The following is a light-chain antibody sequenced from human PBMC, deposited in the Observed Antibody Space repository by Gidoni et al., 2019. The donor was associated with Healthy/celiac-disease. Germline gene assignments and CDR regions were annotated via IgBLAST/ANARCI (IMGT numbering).Light chain of an antibody. CDR1: SSDVGSYNL. CDR2: EGS. CDR3: CSYAGSSTLL. Sequence: QSALTQPASVSGSPGQSITLSCTGTSSDVGSYNLFSWYQQHPGKAPKLMIYEGSKRPSGVSNRFSGSKYGNTASLTISGLQAEDEADYYCCSYAGSSTLLFGGGTKPTVL. J-gene: IGLJ2*01. V-gene: IGLV2-23*01.